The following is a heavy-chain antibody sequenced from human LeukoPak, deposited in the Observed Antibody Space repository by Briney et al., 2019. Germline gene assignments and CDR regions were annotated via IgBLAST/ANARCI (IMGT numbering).Heavy chain of an antibody. CDR1: GFTFSSYW. V-gene: IGHV3-74*01. Sequence: LAGGSLRLSCAASGFTFSSYWMHWVRRAPGKGLVWVSRINSDGSTTTYADSVKGRFTISRDNAKNTLYLQMNSLRAEDTAVYYCARELRPPPYYYYYGMDVWGQGTTVTVSS. D-gene: IGHD4-17*01. CDR2: INSDGSTT. J-gene: IGHJ6*02. CDR3: ARELRPPPYYYYYGMDV.